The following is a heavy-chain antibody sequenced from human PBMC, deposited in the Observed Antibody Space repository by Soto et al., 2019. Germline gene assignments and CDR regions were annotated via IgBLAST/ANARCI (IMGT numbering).Heavy chain of an antibody. D-gene: IGHD6-13*01. CDR2: ISYDGSNK. J-gene: IGHJ4*02. CDR3: ARDRFASSWSYFGY. Sequence: QVQLVESGGGVVQPGRYLRLSCAASGFTFSSYAMHWVRQAPGKGLEWVAVISYDGSNKYYADSVKGRFTISRDNSKNTLYLQMNSLRAEDTAVYYCARDRFASSWSYFGYWGQGTLVTVSS. CDR1: GFTFSSYA. V-gene: IGHV3-30-3*01.